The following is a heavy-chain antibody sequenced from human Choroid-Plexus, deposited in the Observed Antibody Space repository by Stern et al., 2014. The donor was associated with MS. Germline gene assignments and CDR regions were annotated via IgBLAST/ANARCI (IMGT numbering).Heavy chain of an antibody. D-gene: IGHD3-3*01. CDR1: GYIFTGYY. J-gene: IGHJ6*02. CDR2: INPHTGGT. V-gene: IGHV1-2*02. Sequence: QVQLVESGAEVKKPGASVKVSCKTSGYIFTGYYIHWVRQAPGQGLEWMAWINPHTGGTKYAQKFQGRVTMSRDTSIGTAYVELSSLTSDDTAVYYCARDQRGITIFGVVTDYYYLGMDVWGQGTTVTVSS. CDR3: ARDQRGITIFGVVTDYYYLGMDV.